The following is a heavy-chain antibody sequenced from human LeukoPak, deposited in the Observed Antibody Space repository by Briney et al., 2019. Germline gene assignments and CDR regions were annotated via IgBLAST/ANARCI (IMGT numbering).Heavy chain of an antibody. Sequence: SETLSLTCTVSGGSISSYYWSWIRQPPGKGLEWIGYIYTSGSTNYNPSLKSRVTISVDTSKNQFSLKLSSVTAADTAVYYCARYLEMATIRDFTYYFDYWGQGTLVTVSS. CDR3: ARYLEMATIRDFTYYFDY. CDR2: IYTSGST. CDR1: GGSISSYY. D-gene: IGHD5-24*01. V-gene: IGHV4-4*09. J-gene: IGHJ4*02.